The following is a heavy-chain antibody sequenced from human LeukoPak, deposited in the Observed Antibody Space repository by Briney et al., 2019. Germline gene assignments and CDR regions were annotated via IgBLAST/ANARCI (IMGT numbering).Heavy chain of an antibody. CDR1: GYTFTGYY. J-gene: IGHJ6*03. CDR3: ARYCSGGSCYSGYCYMDV. CDR2: INPNSGGT. Sequence: ASVKVSCKASGYTFTGYYMHWVRRAPGQGLEWMGRINPNSGGTNYAQKFQGRVTMTRDTSISTAYMELSRLRSDDTAVYYCARYCSGGSCYSGYCYMDVWGKGTTVTVSS. D-gene: IGHD2-15*01. V-gene: IGHV1-2*06.